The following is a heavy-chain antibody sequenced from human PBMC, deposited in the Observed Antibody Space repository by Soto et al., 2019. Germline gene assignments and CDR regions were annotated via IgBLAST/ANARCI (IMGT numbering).Heavy chain of an antibody. CDR1: RDTFNKYA. V-gene: IGHV1-69*01. J-gene: IGHJ6*02. Sequence: QVQLVQSGAEVKKPGSSVKVSCKTSRDTFNKYAFNWVRQAPGQGLEWMGWIIPIFSSRNYAEKFQGRVTITADDSTSTAYMGLRSLRFEDTAVYYCARGETYLGVWGQVTTVTVSS. CDR2: IIPIFSSR. D-gene: IGHD3-16*01. CDR3: ARGETYLGV.